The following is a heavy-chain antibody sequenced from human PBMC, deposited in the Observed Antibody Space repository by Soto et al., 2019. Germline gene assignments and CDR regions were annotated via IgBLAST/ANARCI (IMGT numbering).Heavy chain of an antibody. CDR3: VRVGRSSAWYYFDS. CDR2: ISSSGGST. D-gene: IGHD6-19*01. CDR1: GFTFSSYA. J-gene: IGHJ4*02. Sequence: GGSLSLSCAASGFTFSSYAMTWVRQAPGKGLEWVSAISSSGGSTFYADSVKGRFTISRDNSENTLYLQMNSLIAEDTAVYYCVRVGRSSAWYYFDSWGQGTLVTVSS. V-gene: IGHV3-23*01.